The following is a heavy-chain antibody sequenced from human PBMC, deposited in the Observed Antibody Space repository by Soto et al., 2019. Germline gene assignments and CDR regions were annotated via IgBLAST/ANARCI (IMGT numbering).Heavy chain of an antibody. CDR1: GFTFSSYG. CDR2: IWYDGSNK. V-gene: IGHV3-33*01. J-gene: IGHJ6*02. CDR3: ARDLQQQLVFYYYYYGMDV. Sequence: QVQLVESGGGVVQPGRSLRLSCAASGFTFSSYGMHWVRQAPGKGLERVAVIWYDGSNKYYADSVKGRFTISRDNSKNTLYLQMNSLRAEDTAVYYCARDLQQQLVFYYYYYGMDVWGQGTTVTVSS. D-gene: IGHD6-13*01.